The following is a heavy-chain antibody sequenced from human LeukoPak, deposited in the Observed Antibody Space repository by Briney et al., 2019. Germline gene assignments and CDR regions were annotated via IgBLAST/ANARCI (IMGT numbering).Heavy chain of an antibody. J-gene: IGHJ5*01. CDR3: AKLRVLSSSSENNWFDS. V-gene: IGHV3-23*01. Sequence: PGGSLRLSCVGSGFTFSSFGMSWVRQAPVKRLEWVAAVSGSGDATYYADSVKGRFTISRDNSENTLYLQMDSLRVEDTAVYYYAKLRVLSSSSENNWFDSWGQGTLVTVYS. D-gene: IGHD6-6*01. CDR2: VSGSGDAT. CDR1: GFTFSSFG.